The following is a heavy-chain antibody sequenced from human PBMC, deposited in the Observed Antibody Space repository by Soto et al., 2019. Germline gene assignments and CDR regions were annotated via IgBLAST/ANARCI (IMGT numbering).Heavy chain of an antibody. CDR3: AHRRWDNSGWYGDYFQY. V-gene: IGHV2-5*02. Sequence: QITLKESGPNLVKPPKPLSLTGTFPGFSLPTGGPGLAWIGQPPGKPRGGLAAFYWDDDKRYSPSLSSRLTITKDTSKNQVVLTMTNMDPVDTATYYCAHRRWDNSGWYGDYFQYWGQGTLVTVS. J-gene: IGHJ1*01. CDR1: GFSLPTGGPG. CDR2: FYWDDDK. D-gene: IGHD6-19*01.